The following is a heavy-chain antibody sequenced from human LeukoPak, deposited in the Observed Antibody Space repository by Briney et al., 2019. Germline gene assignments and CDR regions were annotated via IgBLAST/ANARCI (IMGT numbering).Heavy chain of an antibody. D-gene: IGHD3-22*01. CDR1: GGTFSSYA. CDR2: IIPIFGTA. Sequence: SVKVSCKASGGTFSSYAISWVRQAPGQGLEWMGGIIPIFGTANYAQKFQGRVTITTDESTSTAYMELSSLRSEDTAVYYCARDLENYYDSSGPVFDYWGQGTLVTVSS. CDR3: ARDLENYYDSSGPVFDY. V-gene: IGHV1-69*05. J-gene: IGHJ4*02.